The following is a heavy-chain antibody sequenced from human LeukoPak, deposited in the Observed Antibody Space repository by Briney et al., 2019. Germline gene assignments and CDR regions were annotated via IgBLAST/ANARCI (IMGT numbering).Heavy chain of an antibody. CDR2: IWYDGSNK. V-gene: IGHV3-33*01. CDR3: ARVERGTIFGVVINYGMDV. CDR1: GFTFSNCG. Sequence: GGSLRFSCAASGFTFSNCGMHWVRQAPGKGLEWVSLIWYDGSNKYYADSVKGRFTISRDNSKNTLYLQMNSLRAEDTAVYYCARVERGTIFGVVINYGMDVWGQGTTVTVSS. J-gene: IGHJ6*02. D-gene: IGHD3-3*01.